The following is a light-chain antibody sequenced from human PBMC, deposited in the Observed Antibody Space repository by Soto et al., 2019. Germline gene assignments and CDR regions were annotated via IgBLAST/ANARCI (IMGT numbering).Light chain of an antibody. CDR3: LQYHNLWA. Sequence: EIVMTQSPATLSLSPGERATLSCRASQTIDNTLAWYQRKPGQAPRLLIYDASTRATGVPARFSGSGSGTEFTLTISSLQPEDFTVYSCLQYHNLWAVGQGTKVDI. V-gene: IGKV3-15*01. CDR2: DAS. CDR1: QTIDNT. J-gene: IGKJ1*01.